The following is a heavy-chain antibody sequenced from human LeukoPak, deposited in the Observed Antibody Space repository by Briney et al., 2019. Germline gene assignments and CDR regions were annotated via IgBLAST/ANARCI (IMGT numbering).Heavy chain of an antibody. CDR1: GFTFSSYG. CDR2: ISYDGSNK. J-gene: IGHJ6*03. CDR3: AKDGSYYDSSGYYLGYYYYYMDV. V-gene: IGHV3-30*18. D-gene: IGHD3-22*01. Sequence: GGSLRLSCAASGFTFSSYGMHWVRHAPGKGLEWVAVISYDGSNKYYADSVKGRFTISRDNSKNTLYLQMNSLRAEDTAVYYCAKDGSYYDSSGYYLGYYYYYMDVWGKGTTVTISS.